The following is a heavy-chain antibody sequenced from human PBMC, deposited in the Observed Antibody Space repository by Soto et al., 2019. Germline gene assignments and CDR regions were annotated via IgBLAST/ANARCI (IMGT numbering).Heavy chain of an antibody. J-gene: IGHJ3*02. CDR3: AKGSAEFDI. V-gene: IGHV3-23*01. CDR2: INNSGGST. Sequence: EVQLLESGGGLVQPGGSLRLSCAASGFTFSTYAMNWVRQAPGKGLEWVSLINNSGGSTYYADSVNGRFTISRDNSKSTLYLQMNSLRAEDAAVYYCAKGSAEFDIWGQGTMVTVSS. CDR1: GFTFSTYA.